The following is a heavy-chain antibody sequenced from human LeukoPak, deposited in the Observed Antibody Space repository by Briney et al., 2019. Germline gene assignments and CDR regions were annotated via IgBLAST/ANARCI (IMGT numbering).Heavy chain of an antibody. V-gene: IGHV4-39*07. D-gene: IGHD3-10*01. CDR2: IYYSGST. CDR1: AGSISSSNYY. Sequence: SETLSLTCTVSAGSISSSNYYWGWIRQPPGKGLEWIGSIYYSGSTYYNPSLKSRVTISVDTSKNQFSLKLSSVTAADTAVYYCARDRGQGSPHFDYWGQGTLVTVSS. CDR3: ARDRGQGSPHFDY. J-gene: IGHJ4*02.